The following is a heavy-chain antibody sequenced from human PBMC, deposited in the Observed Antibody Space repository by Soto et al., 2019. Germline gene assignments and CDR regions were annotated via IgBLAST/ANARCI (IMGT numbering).Heavy chain of an antibody. CDR1: GGSFSSYY. CDR3: ARGGSNDWQVAFDI. J-gene: IGHJ3*02. D-gene: IGHD3-9*01. CDR2: INHSGNN. V-gene: IGHV4-34*01. Sequence: SETLSLTCVVSGGSFSSYYYNWIRQSPGKGLEWIGEINHSGNNNYSPSLKSRVTMSLDTSKNQFSLKLTSVTAADTAVYYCARGGSNDWQVAFDIWGQGTMVTVAS.